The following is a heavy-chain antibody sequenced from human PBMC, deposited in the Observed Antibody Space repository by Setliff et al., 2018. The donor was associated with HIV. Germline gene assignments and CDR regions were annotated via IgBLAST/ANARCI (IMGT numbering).Heavy chain of an antibody. D-gene: IGHD3-22*01. Sequence: PSETLSLTCAVSGYSLSSDYYWGWIRQPPGKGLEWIASIYHSGSTYYNPSLKSRVIISVDTSKNQFSPKLNSVTAADTAVYYCARDSSGSIDAFDIWGQGTMVTV. J-gene: IGHJ3*02. CDR3: ARDSSGSIDAFDI. CDR2: IYHSGST. CDR1: GYSLSSDYY. V-gene: IGHV4-38-2*02.